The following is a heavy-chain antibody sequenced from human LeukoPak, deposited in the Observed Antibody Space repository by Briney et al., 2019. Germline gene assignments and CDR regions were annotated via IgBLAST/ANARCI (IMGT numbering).Heavy chain of an antibody. Sequence: ASVKVSCKASGYTFTGYYMHWVRQAPGQGLEWMGWMNPNSGNTGYAQKFQGRVTMTRNTSISTAYMELSSLRSEDTAVYYCARGRILWFGDYYYGMDVWGQGTTVTVSS. J-gene: IGHJ6*02. CDR1: GYTFTGYY. V-gene: IGHV1-8*02. D-gene: IGHD3-10*01. CDR2: MNPNSGNT. CDR3: ARGRILWFGDYYYGMDV.